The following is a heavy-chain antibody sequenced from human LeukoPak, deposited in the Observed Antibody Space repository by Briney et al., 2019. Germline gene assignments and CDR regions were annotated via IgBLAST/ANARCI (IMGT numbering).Heavy chain of an antibody. V-gene: IGHV3-74*01. CDR3: ARYGSSWYPLMMVHGGMDV. J-gene: IGHJ6*02. D-gene: IGHD6-13*01. Sequence: GGSLRLSCAASGFTFSSYWMHWVRQAPGKGLVWVSRINTDGSSTSYADSVKGRFTISRDNSKNTLYLQMNSLRAEDTAVYYCARYGSSWYPLMMVHGGMDVWGQGTTVTVSS. CDR1: GFTFSSYW. CDR2: INTDGSST.